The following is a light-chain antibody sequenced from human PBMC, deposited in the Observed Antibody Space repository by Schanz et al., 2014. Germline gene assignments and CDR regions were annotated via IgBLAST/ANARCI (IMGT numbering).Light chain of an antibody. J-gene: IGLJ2*01. V-gene: IGLV3-1*01. CDR3: QAWDSSSVI. CDR1: KLGDKF. CDR2: QDD. Sequence: SSELTQPPSVSVSPGQTATITCSGDKLGDKFVCWYQQRPDQSPVLVIYQDDKRPSGIPERFSGSNSGNTATLTISGTQAMDEAEYYCQAWDSSSVIFGGGTKVTVL.